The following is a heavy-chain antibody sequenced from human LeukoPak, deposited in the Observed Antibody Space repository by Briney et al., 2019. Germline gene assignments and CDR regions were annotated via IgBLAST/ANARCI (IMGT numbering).Heavy chain of an antibody. CDR1: GGSISSYY. D-gene: IGHD5-18*01. CDR2: IYYSGST. V-gene: IGHV4-59*01. J-gene: IGHJ5*02. Sequence: PSETLSLTCTVSGGSISSYYWSWIRHPPGKGLEWIGYIYYSGSTNYNPSLKSRVTISVDTSKNQFSLKLSSVTAADTAVYYCARAKRGYSHGYLAEDWFDPWGQGTLVTVSS. CDR3: ARAKRGYSHGYLAEDWFDP.